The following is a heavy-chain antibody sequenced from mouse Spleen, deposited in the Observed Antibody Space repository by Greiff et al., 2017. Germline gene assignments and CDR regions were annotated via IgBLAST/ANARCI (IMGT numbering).Heavy chain of an antibody. CDR1: GYTFTSYW. CDR3: AFYYGDPWFAY. D-gene: IGHD2-13*01. J-gene: IGHJ3*01. Sequence: VQLQQPGAELVKPGASVKVSCKASGYTFTSYWMHWVKQRPGQGLEWIGRIHPSDSDTNYNQKFKGKATLTVDKSSSTAYMQLSSLTSEDSAVYYCAFYYGDPWFAYWGQGTLVTVSA. CDR2: IHPSDSDT. V-gene: IGHV1-74*01.